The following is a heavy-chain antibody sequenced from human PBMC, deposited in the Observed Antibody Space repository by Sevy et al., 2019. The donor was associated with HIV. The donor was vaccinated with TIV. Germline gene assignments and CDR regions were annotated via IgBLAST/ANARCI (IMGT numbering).Heavy chain of an antibody. D-gene: IGHD3-22*01. CDR1: GFTFSSYA. J-gene: IGHJ6*03. CDR2: ISGSGGST. Sequence: GGSLRLSCAASGFTFSSYAMSWVRQAPGKGLEWVSAISGSGGSTYYADSVKGRFRISRDNSKNTLYLQRNSRRAEDTAVYYCAKDAHDSSGYYYELYYYYYMDVWGKGTTVTVSS. V-gene: IGHV3-23*01. CDR3: AKDAHDSSGYYYELYYYYYMDV.